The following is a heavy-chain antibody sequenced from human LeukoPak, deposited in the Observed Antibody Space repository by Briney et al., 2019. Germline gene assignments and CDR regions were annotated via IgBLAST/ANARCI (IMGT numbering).Heavy chain of an antibody. Sequence: GKSLRLSCAASGFTFSGSAMHWVRQAPGKGLEWVALISYDGKNKYYVDSVKGRFTISRDNSKDTVYLEMNSLRVEDTAVYFCARDGLYQDSDGFDSETFDYWGQGTLVTVSS. D-gene: IGHD2-2*01. CDR2: ISYDGKNK. CDR1: GFTFSGSA. CDR3: ARDGLYQDSDGFDSETFDY. V-gene: IGHV3-30*04. J-gene: IGHJ4*02.